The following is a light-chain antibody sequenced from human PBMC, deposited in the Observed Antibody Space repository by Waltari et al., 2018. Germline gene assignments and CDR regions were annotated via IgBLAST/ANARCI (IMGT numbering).Light chain of an antibody. CDR1: GLGHKY. CDR3: QAWDDTTVV. J-gene: IGLJ2*01. V-gene: IGLV3-1*01. CDR2: SDD. Sequence: SYELTQPPSVSVSPGQTATITRSGDGLGHKYVWGYQPKPGQSPVAVIYSDDKRPSGIPERFSGSNSGNTATLTIGGTQTTDEGDYYCQAWDDTTVVFGAGTKVTV.